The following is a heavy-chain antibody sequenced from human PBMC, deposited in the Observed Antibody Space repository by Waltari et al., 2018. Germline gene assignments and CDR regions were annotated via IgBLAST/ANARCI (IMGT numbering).Heavy chain of an antibody. CDR3: ARDRGSGSYWGFDY. Sequence: QVQLQESGPGLVTPSETLSLTCTVSGGSISSYYWSWTRQPAGKGLEWIGRIYTSGSTNDTPSLKSRVTMSVDTSKNQFSLKLSSVTAADTAVYYCARDRGSGSYWGFDYWGQGTLVTVSS. J-gene: IGHJ4*02. CDR1: GGSISSYY. D-gene: IGHD1-26*01. V-gene: IGHV4-4*07. CDR2: IYTSGST.